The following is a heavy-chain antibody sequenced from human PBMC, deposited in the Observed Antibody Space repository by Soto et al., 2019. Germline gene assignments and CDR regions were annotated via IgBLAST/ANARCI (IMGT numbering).Heavy chain of an antibody. V-gene: IGHV1-18*01. CDR3: ARGGSGWNNPFDY. Sequence: QVQLVQSGAEVKKPGASVKVSCKASGYTFISHDISWVRQAPGQGLEWMGWISVYNGNTNYAQKFQGRVTMTTDTSTSIAYMELRSLSTDDTAVDYCARGGSGWNNPFDYWGQGTLVTVSS. CDR2: ISVYNGNT. D-gene: IGHD6-19*01. J-gene: IGHJ4*02. CDR1: GYTFISHD.